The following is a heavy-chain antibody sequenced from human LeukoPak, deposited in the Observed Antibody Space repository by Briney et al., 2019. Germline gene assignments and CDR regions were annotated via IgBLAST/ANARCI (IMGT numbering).Heavy chain of an antibody. CDR3: ARHVGYSYYYYYMDV. Sequence: TASETLSLTCAVSGGSISSSNWWSWVRQPPGKGLEWIGEIYHSGSTNYNPSLKSRVTISVDKSKNQFSLKLSSVTAADTAVYYCARHVGYSYYYYYMDVWGKGTTVTVSS. CDR2: IYHSGST. V-gene: IGHV4-4*02. CDR1: GGSISSSNW. J-gene: IGHJ6*03. D-gene: IGHD3-10*01.